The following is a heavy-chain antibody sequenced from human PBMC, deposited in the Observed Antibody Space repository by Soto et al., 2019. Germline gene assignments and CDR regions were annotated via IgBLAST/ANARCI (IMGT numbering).Heavy chain of an antibody. J-gene: IGHJ3*02. Sequence: ASSEACRDSIASCCRCSPRQATGQGLEWMGWISAYNGNTNYAQKLQGRVTMTTDTSTSTAYMELRSLRSDDTAVYYCAREIAAAGPQAFDIWGQGTMVTVSS. D-gene: IGHD6-13*01. CDR2: ISAYNGNT. CDR3: AREIAAAGPQAFDI. CDR1: RDSIASCC. V-gene: IGHV1-18*01.